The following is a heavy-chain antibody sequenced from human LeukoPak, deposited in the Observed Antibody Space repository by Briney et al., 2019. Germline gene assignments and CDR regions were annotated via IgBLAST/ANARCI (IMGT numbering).Heavy chain of an antibody. V-gene: IGHV4-34*01. CDR3: ARGGGGAKAFYDY. J-gene: IGHJ4*02. CDR1: GESFSGNF. CDR2: IDNNGIT. Sequence: SETLSLTCAVSGESFSGNFWTWIRQSPGKGLEWIGEIDNNGITNYNPSLKSRVTMSVDTTRKRFSLRLTPESAADTGVYYCARGGGGAKAFYDYWGQGSLVTVSS. D-gene: IGHD1-26*01.